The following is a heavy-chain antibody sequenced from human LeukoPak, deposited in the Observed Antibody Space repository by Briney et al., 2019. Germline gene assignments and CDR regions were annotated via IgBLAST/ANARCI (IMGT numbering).Heavy chain of an antibody. V-gene: IGHV4-30-2*01. Sequence: KPSETPSLTCTVSGGSISSGGYYWSWIRQPPGKGLEWIAYIYHSGSTNYNPSLKSRVTISVDRSKNQFSLNLRSVTAADTALYYCARSDCSRSTSCHTEAWGQGTLVTVSS. D-gene: IGHD2-2*01. J-gene: IGHJ5*02. CDR3: ARSDCSRSTSCHTEA. CDR1: GGSISSGGYY. CDR2: IYHSGST.